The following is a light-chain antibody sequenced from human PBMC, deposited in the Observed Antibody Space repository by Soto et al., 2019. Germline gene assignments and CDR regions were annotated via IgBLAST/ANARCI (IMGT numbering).Light chain of an antibody. CDR2: GAS. CDR3: QPYNNWPPWT. Sequence: EIVMTQSPATLSVSPGERATLSCRASQSVSSNLAWYQQKPSQAPRLLIYGASTRATGIPARFSGSGSGTEFTFNISSLQSEDFAVYYCQPYNNWPPWTFGQGTKVQI. V-gene: IGKV3-15*01. J-gene: IGKJ1*01. CDR1: QSVSSN.